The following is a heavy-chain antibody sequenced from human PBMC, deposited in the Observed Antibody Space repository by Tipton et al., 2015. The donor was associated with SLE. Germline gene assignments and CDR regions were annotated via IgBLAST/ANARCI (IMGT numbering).Heavy chain of an antibody. V-gene: IGHV3-48*03. CDR3: ALQKEAFDV. Sequence: SLRLSCAASGFSFSYYEMNWVRQAPGKGLEWVSYITTAGSTMYYADSVKGRFTISRDNAKSSLFLQMNSLRAEDAAVYYCALQKEAFDVWGQGTMVTVSS. CDR1: GFSFSYYE. J-gene: IGHJ3*01. CDR2: ITTAGSTM.